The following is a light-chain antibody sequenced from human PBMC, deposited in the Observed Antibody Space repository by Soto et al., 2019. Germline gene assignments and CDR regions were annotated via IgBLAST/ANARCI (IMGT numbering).Light chain of an antibody. V-gene: IGKV3-15*01. CDR1: QSVGTN. Sequence: ERVMTQSPVTLSVSPGESVTLSCRASQSVGTNLAWYQQKPGQAPRLLIYGVSTRATSIPTRFSGSGSGRQFTLTISSLQSEDFAVYYCQQYNNWPQTFGQGTKVEIK. CDR3: QQYNNWPQT. CDR2: GVS. J-gene: IGKJ1*01.